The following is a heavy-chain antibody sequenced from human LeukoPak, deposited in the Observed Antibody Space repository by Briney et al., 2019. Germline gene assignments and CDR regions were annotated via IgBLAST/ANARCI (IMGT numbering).Heavy chain of an antibody. V-gene: IGHV4-59*01. Sequence: SETLSLTCSVSGGSISSYYWNWIRQPPGKGLEWVGYIHYSGSTNYNPSLNGRVTISIDMSQNQFSLNLTSVTAADTAVYYCARDFVGLKSYGMDVWGQGTTVSVSS. CDR3: ARDFVGLKSYGMDV. CDR2: IHYSGST. J-gene: IGHJ6*02. D-gene: IGHD3-3*01. CDR1: GGSISSYY.